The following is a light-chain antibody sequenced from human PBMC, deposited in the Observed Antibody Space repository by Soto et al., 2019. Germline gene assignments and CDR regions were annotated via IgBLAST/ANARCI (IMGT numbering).Light chain of an antibody. CDR3: QQYGSSRGT. V-gene: IGKV3-20*01. CDR2: GAS. J-gene: IGKJ1*01. CDR1: QSVSSSY. Sequence: EIVLTQSPGTLSLSTGERATLSCRASQSVSSSYLAWYQQKPGQAPRLLIYGASSRATGIPDRFSGSWAGTDFTLTISRLEPEDFALNYCQQYGSSRGTLGQGTKVDIK.